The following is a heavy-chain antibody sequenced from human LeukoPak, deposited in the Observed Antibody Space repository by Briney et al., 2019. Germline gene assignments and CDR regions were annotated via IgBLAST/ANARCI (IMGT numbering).Heavy chain of an antibody. J-gene: IGHJ4*02. CDR2: ISSSGRTA. CDR3: AREVRYFALGDY. V-gene: IGHV3-48*03. D-gene: IGHD3-9*01. CDR1: GFTFSSYE. Sequence: GGSLRLSCVASGFTFSSYEMNWVRQTPGKGLEWVSYISSSGRTAYYADSVRGRFTISRDNAKNSLYLQMNSLRAEDTAVYYWAREVRYFALGDYCGQGTLVTVS.